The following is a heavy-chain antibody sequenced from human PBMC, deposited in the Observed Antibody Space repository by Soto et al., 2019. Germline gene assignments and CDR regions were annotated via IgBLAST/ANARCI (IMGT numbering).Heavy chain of an antibody. Sequence: ASVKVSCKASGGTFSSYAISWVRQAPGQGLEWMGGIIPIFGTANYAQKFQGRVTITADESTSTAYMELSSLRSEDTAVYYCARCGGSGWRNYYYYGMDVWGQGTTVTVSS. J-gene: IGHJ6*02. CDR3: ARCGGSGWRNYYYYGMDV. CDR1: GGTFSSYA. V-gene: IGHV1-69*13. CDR2: IIPIFGTA. D-gene: IGHD6-19*01.